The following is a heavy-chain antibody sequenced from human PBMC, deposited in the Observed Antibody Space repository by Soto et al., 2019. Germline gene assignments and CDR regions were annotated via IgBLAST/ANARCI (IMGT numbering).Heavy chain of an antibody. Sequence: QVQLQESGPGLVKPSETLSLTCTVSGGSISSYYWSWIRQPAGKGLEWIGRIYTSGSTNYNPSLKSRVTMSVDTSKNQFSLKLSSVTAADTAVYYCARAIRITGTTMDWFDPWGQGTLVTVSS. D-gene: IGHD1-7*01. V-gene: IGHV4-4*07. CDR1: GGSISSYY. J-gene: IGHJ5*02. CDR2: IYTSGST. CDR3: ARAIRITGTTMDWFDP.